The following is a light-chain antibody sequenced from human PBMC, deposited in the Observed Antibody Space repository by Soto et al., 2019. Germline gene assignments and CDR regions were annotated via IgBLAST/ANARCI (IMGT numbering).Light chain of an antibody. CDR1: SRDIGAYNL. CDR3: SAYTSRSTLV. Sequence: QSVLTQPASVSGSPGQSITISCSGTSRDIGAYNLVSWCQQPPGKAPKLLIYGVRNRPSGISYRFSGSKSGTTASLTISSLLPEDEADYYCSAYTSRSTLVFGGGTKVTVL. J-gene: IGLJ2*01. CDR2: GVR. V-gene: IGLV2-14*01.